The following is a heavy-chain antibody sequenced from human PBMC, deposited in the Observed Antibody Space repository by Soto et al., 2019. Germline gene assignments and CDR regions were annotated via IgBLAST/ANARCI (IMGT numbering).Heavy chain of an antibody. CDR3: ARGVGSGSYYNQYNWFDP. V-gene: IGHV1-18*01. CDR1: GYTFTNYG. CDR2: ISAYNGNT. Sequence: QVQLVQSGAEVKKPGASVKVSCKASGYTFTNYGISWVRQAPGQGLGWMGWISAYNGNTKYAQKHQGRVTMTTDTSTSTAYMELRSLRSDDTAVYYCARGVGSGSYYNQYNWFDPWGQGTLVTVSS. D-gene: IGHD3-10*01. J-gene: IGHJ5*02.